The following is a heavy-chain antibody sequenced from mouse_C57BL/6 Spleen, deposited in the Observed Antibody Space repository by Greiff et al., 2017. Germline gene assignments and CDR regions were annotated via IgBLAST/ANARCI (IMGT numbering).Heavy chain of an antibody. V-gene: IGHV5-9-1*02. Sequence: EVQVVESGEGLVKPGGSLKLSCAASGFTFSSSAMSWVRQNPEKRLEWVAYISSGGYYIYYADTVKGRFTISRDNARNTLYLQMSRLKSEDTAMYYCTREDDYDDAYWGQGTLVTVSA. CDR2: ISSGGYYI. D-gene: IGHD2-4*01. CDR1: GFTFSSSA. CDR3: TREDDYDDAY. J-gene: IGHJ3*01.